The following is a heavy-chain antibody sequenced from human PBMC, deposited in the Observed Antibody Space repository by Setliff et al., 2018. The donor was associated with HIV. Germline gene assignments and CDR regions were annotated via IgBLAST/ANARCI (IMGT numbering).Heavy chain of an antibody. V-gene: IGHV4-39*01. CDR3: ARWITTPTKGAFDL. D-gene: IGHD3-22*01. CDR2: IFHPGSA. J-gene: IGHJ3*01. CDR1: GGSISNGIYY. Sequence: SETLSLTCTVSGGSISNGIYYWVWIRQPPGKGLEWIGGIFHPGSAHYNPSLRSRVTISVDTSKNQFSMKLHSVTAADTTVYYCARWITTPTKGAFDLWGQGTVVTVSS.